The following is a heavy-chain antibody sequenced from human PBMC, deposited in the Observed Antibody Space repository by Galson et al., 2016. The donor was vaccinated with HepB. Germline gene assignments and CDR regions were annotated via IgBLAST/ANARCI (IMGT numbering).Heavy chain of an antibody. CDR2: TRNKANSDTT. CDR3: YGEGY. J-gene: IGHJ4*02. V-gene: IGHV3-72*01. Sequence: SLRLSCAASGLTFSDHSMDWVRQAPGKGLEWVGRTRNKANSDTTEYAASVKGRFIISRDDSKNSLFLQMNSLKTEDTAVYYCYGEGYWGQGTLVTVSS. CDR1: GLTFSDHS.